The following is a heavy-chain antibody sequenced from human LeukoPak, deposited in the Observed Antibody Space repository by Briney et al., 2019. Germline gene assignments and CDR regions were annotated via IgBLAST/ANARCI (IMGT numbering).Heavy chain of an antibody. J-gene: IGHJ4*02. V-gene: IGHV1-46*01. CDR3: AKGDYYDSSGYSHTDY. Sequence: ASVKVSCKASGYTFTSYYIHWVRQAPGQGLEWMRIINPSAGSTSYAQKFQGRVTMTRDTSTNTVYMELSSLRSEDTAVYYCAKGDYYDSSGYSHTDYWGQGTLVTVSS. CDR1: GYTFTSYY. CDR2: INPSAGST. D-gene: IGHD3-22*01.